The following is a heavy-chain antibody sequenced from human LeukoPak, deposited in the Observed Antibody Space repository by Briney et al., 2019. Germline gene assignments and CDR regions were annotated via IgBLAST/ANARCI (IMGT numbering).Heavy chain of an antibody. J-gene: IGHJ4*02. Sequence: SVKVSCTASGGTFSSYAISWVRQAPGQGLEWMGGIIPIFGTANYAQKFQGRVTITADESTSTAYMELSSLRSEDTAVYYCARANLEDCSSTSCFPTLFDYWGQGTLVTVSS. D-gene: IGHD2-2*01. CDR2: IIPIFGTA. V-gene: IGHV1-69*13. CDR3: ARANLEDCSSTSCFPTLFDY. CDR1: GGTFSSYA.